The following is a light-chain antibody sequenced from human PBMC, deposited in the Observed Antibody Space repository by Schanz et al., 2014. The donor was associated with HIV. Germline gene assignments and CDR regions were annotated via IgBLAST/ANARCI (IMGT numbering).Light chain of an antibody. CDR2: DAS. V-gene: IGKV3-20*01. CDR3: QHYGTSYT. CDR1: QSVSSTY. Sequence: EIVLTQSPGTLSLSPGQRATLSCRASQSVSSTYLAWYQQKPGQAPRLLIYDASSRATGIPARFSGSGSGTDFTLTITRLEPEDFAVYYCQHYGTSYTFGQGTKLEIK. J-gene: IGKJ2*01.